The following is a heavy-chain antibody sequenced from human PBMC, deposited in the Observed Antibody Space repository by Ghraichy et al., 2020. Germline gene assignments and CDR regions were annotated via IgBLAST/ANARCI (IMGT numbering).Heavy chain of an antibody. Sequence: GSLNISCAASGFSFSDYALSWVRQAPGKGLEWVAAISGSGGTTDYADSVKGRFTVSRDKAKSTLYLQMKRLRPEDTAIYYCAKDISSTWYGGWFDPWGRGTLVTVSS. V-gene: IGHV3-23*01. CDR2: ISGSGGTT. J-gene: IGHJ5*02. CDR1: GFSFSDYA. CDR3: AKDISSTWYGGWFDP. D-gene: IGHD6-13*01.